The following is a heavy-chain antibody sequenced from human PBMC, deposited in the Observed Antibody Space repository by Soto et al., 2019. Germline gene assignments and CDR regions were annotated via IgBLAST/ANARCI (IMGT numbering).Heavy chain of an antibody. Sequence: QVQLVESGGGVVQPGRSLRLSCAASGFTFSSYGMHWVRQAPGKGLEWVAGISYDGSNKYYADSVKGRFTISRDNYKNTLYLQMNSLRAEDTAVYYCAKEPAPPSGYSSGWYGRYYYYGMDVWGQGTTVTVSS. D-gene: IGHD6-19*01. V-gene: IGHV3-30*18. CDR2: ISYDGSNK. CDR3: AKEPAPPSGYSSGWYGRYYYYGMDV. J-gene: IGHJ6*02. CDR1: GFTFSSYG.